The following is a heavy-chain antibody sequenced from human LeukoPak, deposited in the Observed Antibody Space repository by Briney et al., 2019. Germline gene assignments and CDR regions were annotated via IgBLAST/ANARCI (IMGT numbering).Heavy chain of an antibody. Sequence: SETLSLTCTVSGGSISSYYWSWIRQHPGKGLEWIGYVYYSGSTYYNPSLKSRVTISVDTSKNQFSLKLSSVTAADTAVYYCARDYGDYAFDYWGQGTLVTVSS. D-gene: IGHD4-17*01. CDR3: ARDYGDYAFDY. J-gene: IGHJ4*02. CDR1: GGSISSYY. CDR2: VYYSGST. V-gene: IGHV4-59*06.